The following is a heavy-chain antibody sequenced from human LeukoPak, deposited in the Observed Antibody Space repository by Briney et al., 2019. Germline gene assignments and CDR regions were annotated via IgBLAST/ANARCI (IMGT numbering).Heavy chain of an antibody. Sequence: NPSETLSLTCTVSGGSISSSSYHWGWIRQPPGKGLEWIASIFYSGSTYYNPSLKSRVTISVDTSKNQFSLKLSSVTAADTAVYYCARQEWELDPPAWGQGTLVTVSS. CDR2: IFYSGST. CDR1: GGSISSSSYH. V-gene: IGHV4-39*01. CDR3: ARQEWELDPPA. D-gene: IGHD1-26*01. J-gene: IGHJ5*02.